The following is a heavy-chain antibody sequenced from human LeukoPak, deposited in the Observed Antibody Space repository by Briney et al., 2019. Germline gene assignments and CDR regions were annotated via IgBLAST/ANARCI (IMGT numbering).Heavy chain of an antibody. CDR2: ISSSSSYI. V-gene: IGHV3-21*01. CDR3: ARGDSSSWAGNWFDP. Sequence: GGSLRLSCAASGFTFSSYSMNWVRQAPGKGLEWVSSISSSSSYIYYADSVKGRFTIPRDNAKNSLYLQMNSLRAEDTAVYYCARGDSSSWAGNWFDPWGQGTLVTVSS. J-gene: IGHJ5*02. CDR1: GFTFSSYS. D-gene: IGHD6-13*01.